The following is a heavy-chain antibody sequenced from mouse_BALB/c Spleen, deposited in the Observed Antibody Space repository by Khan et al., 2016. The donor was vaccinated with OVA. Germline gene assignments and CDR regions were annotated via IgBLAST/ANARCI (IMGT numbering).Heavy chain of an antibody. CDR2: INTYIGEP. D-gene: IGHD6-2*01. Sequence: LVESGPELKKPGETVKISCKASGFTFTNYGMNWVKQAPGKGLKWMGWINTYIGEPTYGDDFKGRFALSLETSASTAYLQINNLINEDMATYFCARISSYWYSDFWGAGTTVTVSS. CDR1: GFTFTNYG. J-gene: IGHJ1*01. V-gene: IGHV9-1*02. CDR3: ARISSYWYSDF.